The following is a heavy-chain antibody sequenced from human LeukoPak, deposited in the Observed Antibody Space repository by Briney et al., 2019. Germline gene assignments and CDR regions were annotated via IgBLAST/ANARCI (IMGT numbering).Heavy chain of an antibody. J-gene: IGHJ4*02. CDR2: IYHSGST. CDR3: ASKMVRGAYFNY. Sequence: SGTLSLTCAVSGDSLTSTHWWSWVRQPPGKGLEWIGVIYHSGSTNYSPSLKSRLTISVDKSKNHFSLKLSAVTVADTAVYFCASKMVRGAYFNYWGPGTLVTVSP. V-gene: IGHV4-4*02. D-gene: IGHD3-10*01. CDR1: GDSLTSTHW.